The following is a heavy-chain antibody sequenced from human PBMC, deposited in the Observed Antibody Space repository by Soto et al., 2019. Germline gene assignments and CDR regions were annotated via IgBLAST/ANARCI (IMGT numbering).Heavy chain of an antibody. CDR3: ERAWFGIDY. J-gene: IGHJ4*02. CDR1: GYTFTSYG. D-gene: IGHD3-16*01. V-gene: IGHV1-18*01. CDR2: INAYDGNT. Sequence: QVQLVQSGAEVKKPGASVKVSCKASGYTFTSYGISWVRQAPGQGLEWMGWINAYDGNTNYAHNLPSKVTMTTDTPTRTAYMELRSLRSDDTAVYYCERAWFGIDYWGQGTLVTVSS.